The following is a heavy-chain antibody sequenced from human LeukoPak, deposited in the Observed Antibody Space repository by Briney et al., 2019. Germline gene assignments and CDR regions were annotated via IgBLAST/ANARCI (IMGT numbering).Heavy chain of an antibody. J-gene: IGHJ4*02. CDR1: GFTFSSYA. D-gene: IGHD3-3*01. CDR2: ISGSGGST. CDR3: ASVRWYYDFWSGYYFDY. Sequence: TGGSLRLSCAASGFTFSSYAMSWVRQAPGKGLEWVSAISGSGGSTYYADSVKGRFTISRDNSKNTLYLQMNSLRAEDTAVYYCASVRWYYDFWSGYYFDYWGQGTLVTVSS. V-gene: IGHV3-23*01.